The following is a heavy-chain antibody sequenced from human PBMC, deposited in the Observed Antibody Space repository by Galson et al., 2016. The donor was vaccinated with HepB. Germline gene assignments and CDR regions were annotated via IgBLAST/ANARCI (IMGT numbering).Heavy chain of an antibody. Sequence: PALVPPPQTLTLTCTFSGFSLDSSGVGLGVGWIRQPPGKALEWLAHIYWDDDKRYRPPLKTRHTITKDSSKNQVVLRMTNMDPVDTATYYCVHRRVDFDILSGSYLPTWFDPWGQGILVTVSS. V-gene: IGHV2-5*02. CDR1: GFSLDSSGVGLG. D-gene: IGHD3-9*01. CDR2: IYWDDDK. J-gene: IGHJ5*02. CDR3: VHRRVDFDILSGSYLPTWFDP.